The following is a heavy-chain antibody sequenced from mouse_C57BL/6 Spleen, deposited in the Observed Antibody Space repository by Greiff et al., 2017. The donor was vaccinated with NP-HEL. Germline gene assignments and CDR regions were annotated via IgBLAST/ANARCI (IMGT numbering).Heavy chain of an antibody. CDR3: AKAYYSNWDWFAY. Sequence: EVQLQQSGPVLVKPGASVKMSCKASGYTFTDYYMNWVKQSHGKSLEWLGVINPYNGGTSYNQKFKGKATLTVDKSSSTAYMELNSLTSEDSAVYYCAKAYYSNWDWFAYWGQGSLVTVSA. CDR2: INPYNGGT. J-gene: IGHJ3*01. V-gene: IGHV1-19*01. D-gene: IGHD2-5*01. CDR1: GYTFTDYY.